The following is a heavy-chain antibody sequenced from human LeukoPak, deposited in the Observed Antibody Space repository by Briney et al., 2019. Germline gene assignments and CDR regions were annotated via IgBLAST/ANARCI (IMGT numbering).Heavy chain of an antibody. J-gene: IGHJ4*02. Sequence: PGGSLRLSCAASGFTLNNYWMHWVRQAPGKGLVWVSRINVDGSSISYADSVKGRFTISRDNATNTLYLQMNSLRAEDTAVYYCTRIKWDLTYFDYWGQGTLVTASS. D-gene: IGHD1-26*01. V-gene: IGHV3-74*01. CDR2: INVDGSSI. CDR1: GFTLNNYW. CDR3: TRIKWDLTYFDY.